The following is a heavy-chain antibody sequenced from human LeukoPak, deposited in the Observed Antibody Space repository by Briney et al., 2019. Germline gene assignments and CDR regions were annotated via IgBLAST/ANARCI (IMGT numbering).Heavy chain of an antibody. V-gene: IGHV4-30-2*01. CDR1: GGSISSGGYS. CDR3: ASSYYYDSSGYAKIFDY. D-gene: IGHD3-22*01. Sequence: PSETLSLTCAVSGGSISSGGYSWSWIRQPPGKGLEWIGYIYHSGSTYYNPSLKSRVTISVDRSKNQFSLKLSSVTAADTAVYYCASSYYYDSSGYAKIFDYWGQGTLVTVSS. CDR2: IYHSGST. J-gene: IGHJ4*02.